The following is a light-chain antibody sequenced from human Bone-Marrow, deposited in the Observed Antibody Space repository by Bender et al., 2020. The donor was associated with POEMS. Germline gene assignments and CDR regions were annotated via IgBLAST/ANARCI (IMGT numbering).Light chain of an antibody. V-gene: IGLV3-25*03. Sequence: SNELTQPPSVSVSPGQTASITCSGDALPRQYGYWYQQKPGQPPVLVIYEDTERPSGIPERFSGSRSGTTVTLTISGVQAEDEADYYCQSADGSGSYWVFGGGTKLTVL. CDR2: EDT. J-gene: IGLJ3*02. CDR1: ALPRQY. CDR3: QSADGSGSYWV.